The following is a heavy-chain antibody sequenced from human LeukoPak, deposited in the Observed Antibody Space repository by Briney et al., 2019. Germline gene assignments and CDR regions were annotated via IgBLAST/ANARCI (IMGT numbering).Heavy chain of an antibody. CDR3: ARVNWADAFDF. CDR2: ITSTDRNL. V-gene: IGHV3-21*06. Sequence: GGSLRLSCAGSGFTFSSYSMSWIRQAPGKGLEWVSSITSTDRNLDYADSVKGRFTISRDNAKSSLFLQMNILRAEDTAMYYRARVNWADAFDFWGLGTMVTVSS. D-gene: IGHD7-27*01. J-gene: IGHJ3*01. CDR1: GFTFSSYS.